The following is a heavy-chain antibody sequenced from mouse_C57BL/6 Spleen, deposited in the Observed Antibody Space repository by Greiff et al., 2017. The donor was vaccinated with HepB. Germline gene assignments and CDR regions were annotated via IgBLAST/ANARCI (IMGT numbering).Heavy chain of an antibody. Sequence: VHVKQSVAELVRPGASVKLSCTASGFNIKNTYMHWVKQRPEQGLEWIGRIDPANGNTKYAPKFQGKATITADTSSNTAYLQLSSLTSEDTAIYYCAPVYGNYEAWFAYWGQGTLVTVSA. CDR1: GFNIKNTY. CDR2: IDPANGNT. V-gene: IGHV14-3*01. CDR3: APVYGNYEAWFAY. J-gene: IGHJ3*01. D-gene: IGHD2-1*01.